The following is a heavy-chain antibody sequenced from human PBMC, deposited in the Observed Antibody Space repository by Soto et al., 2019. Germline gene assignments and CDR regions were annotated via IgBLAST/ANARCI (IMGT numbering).Heavy chain of an antibody. D-gene: IGHD3-22*01. V-gene: IGHV1-69*13. Sequence: SVKVSCKASGGTFSSYAISWVRQAPGQGLEWMGGIIPIFGTANYAQKFQGRVTITADESTSTAYMELSSLRSEDTAVYYCACFACRIEYYYDSSGPQDDAFDIWGQGTMVTVSS. J-gene: IGHJ3*02. CDR1: GGTFSSYA. CDR3: ACFACRIEYYYDSSGPQDDAFDI. CDR2: IIPIFGTA.